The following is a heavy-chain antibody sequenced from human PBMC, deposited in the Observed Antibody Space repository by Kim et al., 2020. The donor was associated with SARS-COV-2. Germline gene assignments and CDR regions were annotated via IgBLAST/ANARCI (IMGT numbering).Heavy chain of an antibody. J-gene: IGHJ6*02. CDR2: ISSSSSTI. V-gene: IGHV3-48*02. D-gene: IGHD3-22*01. CDR3: AREKFAYYDSSAYYAYGMDV. Sequence: GGSLRLSCAASGFTFSSYSMNWVRQAPGKGLEWVSYISSSSSTIYYADSVKGRFTTSRDNAKNSLYLQMNSLRDEDTAVYYCAREKFAYYDSSAYYAYGMDVWGQGTTVTVSS. CDR1: GFTFSSYS.